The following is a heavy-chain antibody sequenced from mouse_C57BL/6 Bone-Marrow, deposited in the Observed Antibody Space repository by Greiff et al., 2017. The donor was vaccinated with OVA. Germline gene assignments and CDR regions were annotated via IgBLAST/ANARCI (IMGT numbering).Heavy chain of an antibody. CDR3: ARRVVGRVWYFDV. Sequence: LVESGGDLVKPGGSLKLSCAASGFTFSSYGMSWVRQTPDKRLEWVATISSGGSYTYYPDSVKGRFTISRDNAKNTLYLQMSRLKSEDTAMYYGARRVVGRVWYFDVWGTGTTVTVSS. J-gene: IGHJ1*03. D-gene: IGHD1-1*02. CDR1: GFTFSSYG. CDR2: ISSGGSYT. V-gene: IGHV5-6*02.